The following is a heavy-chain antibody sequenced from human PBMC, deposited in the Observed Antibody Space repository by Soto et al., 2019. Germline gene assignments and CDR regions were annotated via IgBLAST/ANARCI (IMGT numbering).Heavy chain of an antibody. CDR2: MYPGNSVT. CDR3: ARVLHGYSGFEDYFDY. D-gene: IGHD5-12*01. Sequence: GESLKISCRTSGYSFTNYWIGWVRQMPGKGLEWVGIMYPGNSVTRYSPPFQGHVTISADQSISTAYLQWSSLTASDTAVYYCARVLHGYSGFEDYFDYWGQGALVTVSS. J-gene: IGHJ4*02. V-gene: IGHV5-51*01. CDR1: GYSFTNYW.